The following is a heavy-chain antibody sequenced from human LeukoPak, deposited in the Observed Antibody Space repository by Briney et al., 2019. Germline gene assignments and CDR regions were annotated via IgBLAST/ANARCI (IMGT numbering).Heavy chain of an antibody. J-gene: IGHJ4*02. V-gene: IGHV3-23*01. CDR2: ISGSGGSI. D-gene: IGHD1-7*01. CDR3: AKDERNWNYNLASQTYD. CDR1: GFTFSNYA. Sequence: GGSLRLSCAASGFTFSNYAMSWVRQAPGKGLEWVSGISGSGGSIYYADSVKGRLTISRDNSKNTLYLQMSSLRAEDTAVYYCAKDERNWNYNLASQTYDWGQGTLVTVSS.